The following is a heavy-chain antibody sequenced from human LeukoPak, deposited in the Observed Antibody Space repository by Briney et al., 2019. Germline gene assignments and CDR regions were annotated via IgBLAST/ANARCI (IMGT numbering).Heavy chain of an antibody. CDR2: INPNSGGT. V-gene: IGHV1-2*02. Sequence: ASVKVSCKASGYTFTGYYMHWVRQAPGQGLEWMGWINPNSGGTNYAQKFQGRVTMTRDTSISTAYMELSRLRSDDTAVYYCARGISIAVAGTNWFDPWGQGTLVTVSS. J-gene: IGHJ5*02. D-gene: IGHD6-19*01. CDR1: GYTFTGYY. CDR3: ARGISIAVAGTNWFDP.